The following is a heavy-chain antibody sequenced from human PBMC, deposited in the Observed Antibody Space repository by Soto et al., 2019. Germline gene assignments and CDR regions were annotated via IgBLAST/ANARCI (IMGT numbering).Heavy chain of an antibody. J-gene: IGHJ4*02. CDR3: ARTQNYYYDSSGYLTGPFDY. CDR1: GFTFSSYS. D-gene: IGHD3-22*01. V-gene: IGHV3-48*02. CDR2: ISSSSSTI. Sequence: GGSLRLSCAASGFTFSSYSMNWVRQAPGKGLEWVSYISSSSSTIYYADSVKGRFTISRDNAKNSLYLQMNSLRDEDTAVYYCARTQNYYYDSSGYLTGPFDYWGQGTLVTVSS.